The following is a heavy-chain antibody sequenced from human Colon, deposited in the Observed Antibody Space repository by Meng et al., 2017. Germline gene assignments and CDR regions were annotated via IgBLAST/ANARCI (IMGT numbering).Heavy chain of an antibody. CDR1: GASVSVNSY. V-gene: IGHV4-4*02. D-gene: IGHD4-23*01. Sequence: QVQLQQWGAGLLTPSDTRSLSCAVYGASVSVNSYWSWVRQPPGRGLEWIGQIDHRGSAYYRPSLNSRVTMSLDKSRNQFSLRLTSVTAADTAVYYCARHGGYYQDFWGQGTLVTVSS. CDR2: IDHRGSA. CDR3: ARHGGYYQDF. J-gene: IGHJ4*02.